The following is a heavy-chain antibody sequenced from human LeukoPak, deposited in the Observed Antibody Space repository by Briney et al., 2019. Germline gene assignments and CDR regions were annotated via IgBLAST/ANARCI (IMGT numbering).Heavy chain of an antibody. Sequence: ASVKVSCKASGYTFTGYYMHWVRQAPGQGLEWMGWINPNSGGTNYAQKFQGRVTMTRDTSISTAYMELSRLRSDDTAVYYCARDLTFLYCSGGSCYSFNDAFDIWGQGTMVTVSS. D-gene: IGHD2-15*01. J-gene: IGHJ3*02. CDR1: GYTFTGYY. CDR3: ARDLTFLYCSGGSCYSFNDAFDI. CDR2: INPNSGGT. V-gene: IGHV1-2*02.